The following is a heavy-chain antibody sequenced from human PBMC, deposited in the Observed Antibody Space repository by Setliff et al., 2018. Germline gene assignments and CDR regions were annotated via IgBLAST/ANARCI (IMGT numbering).Heavy chain of an antibody. CDR3: ACLQGGGQDF. Sequence: SETLSLTCTVSGGPFSGASIWSWIRQPPGKGLEFIGYVYHSGTAKYDPSLESRAIMSVDASRNEISLKLKSVTAADTAVYYCACLQGGGQDFWGQGTLVTVSS. D-gene: IGHD3-16*01. CDR1: GGPFSGAS. V-gene: IGHV4-59*01. J-gene: IGHJ4*02. CDR2: VYHSGTA.